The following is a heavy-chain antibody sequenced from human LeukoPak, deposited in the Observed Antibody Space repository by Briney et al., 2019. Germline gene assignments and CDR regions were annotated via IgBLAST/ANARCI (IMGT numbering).Heavy chain of an antibody. V-gene: IGHV4-59*01. Sequence: KTSETPSLTCTVSGGSISSYYWSWIRQPPGKGLEWIGYIYYSGSTNYNPSLKSRVTISVDTSKNQFSLKLSSVTAADTAVYYCARSTLGGSLDYWGQGTLVTVSS. CDR3: ARSTLGGSLDY. CDR1: GGSISSYY. J-gene: IGHJ4*02. CDR2: IYYSGST.